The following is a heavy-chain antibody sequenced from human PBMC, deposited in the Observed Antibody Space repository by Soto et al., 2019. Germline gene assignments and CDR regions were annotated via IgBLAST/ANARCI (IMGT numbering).Heavy chain of an antibody. CDR1: GGSFSGYY. D-gene: IGHD6-13*01. V-gene: IGHV4-34*01. Sequence: QVQLQQWGAGLLKPSETLSLTCAVYGGSFSGYYWSWIRQPPGKGLEWIGEINHSGRTNYNPSLKSRVTISVDTSKNQFSLKLSSVTAPDTAVYYCARTYSSSWSPFDYWGQGTLVTVSS. CDR2: INHSGRT. J-gene: IGHJ4*02. CDR3: ARTYSSSWSPFDY.